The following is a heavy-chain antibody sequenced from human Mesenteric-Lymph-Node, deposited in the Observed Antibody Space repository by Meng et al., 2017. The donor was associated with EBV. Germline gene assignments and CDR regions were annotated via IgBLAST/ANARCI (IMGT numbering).Heavy chain of an antibody. CDR2: INPSSGGT. V-gene: IGHV1-46*01. Sequence: QGQLGQSGAKVKKPGASGKVSCKASGYTFTSNYIHWVRQAPGQGPEWMGLINPSSGGTSYAQKFQGRVTMTRDTSTSTVYMEVISLRSDDTAVYYCTRVVYREFDPWGQGTLVTVSS. CDR1: GYTFTSNY. CDR3: TRVVYREFDP. J-gene: IGHJ5*02. D-gene: IGHD5/OR15-5a*01.